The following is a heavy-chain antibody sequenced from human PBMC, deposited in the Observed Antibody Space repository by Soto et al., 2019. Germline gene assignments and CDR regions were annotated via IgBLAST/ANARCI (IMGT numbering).Heavy chain of an antibody. Sequence: SETLSLTCTFSVCSISSYYCSLIRQPPVKGLEWIGYIYYSVSTNYNPSLKSRVTISVDTSKNQFSLKLSSVTAAYTAVYYCAGGKYIGSSSEHWGQGTLVSVSS. D-gene: IGHD2-15*01. CDR3: AGGKYIGSSSEH. CDR2: IYYSVST. V-gene: IGHV4-59*01. J-gene: IGHJ4*02. CDR1: VCSISSYY.